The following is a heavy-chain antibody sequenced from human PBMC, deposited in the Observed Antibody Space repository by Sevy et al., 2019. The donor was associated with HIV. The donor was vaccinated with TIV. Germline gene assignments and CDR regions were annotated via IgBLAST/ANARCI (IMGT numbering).Heavy chain of an antibody. CDR3: ARDSGGYGMDV. CDR2: ISSSSSYI. D-gene: IGHD1-26*01. Sequence: GGSLRLSCAASGFTFSSYSMNWVRQAPGKGLEWVSSISSSSSYIYYADSVKGRFTISRDNAKNSLYLQMNSLRAEDTAVYYCARDSGGYGMDVWGQGTTVTVSS. CDR1: GFTFSSYS. J-gene: IGHJ6*02. V-gene: IGHV3-21*01.